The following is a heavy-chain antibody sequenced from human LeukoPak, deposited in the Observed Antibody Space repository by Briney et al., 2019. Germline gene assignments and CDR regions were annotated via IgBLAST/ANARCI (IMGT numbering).Heavy chain of an antibody. Sequence: PGGSLRLSCAASGFTFSSYAMHWVRQAPGKGLEWVAVISYDGSNKYYADSVKGRFTISRDNSKNTLYLQMNSLRAEDTAVYYCAKDHYSSGWVYYYGMDVWGQGTTVTVSS. CDR1: GFTFSSYA. CDR2: ISYDGSNK. CDR3: AKDHYSSGWVYYYGMDV. J-gene: IGHJ6*02. D-gene: IGHD6-19*01. V-gene: IGHV3-30-3*01.